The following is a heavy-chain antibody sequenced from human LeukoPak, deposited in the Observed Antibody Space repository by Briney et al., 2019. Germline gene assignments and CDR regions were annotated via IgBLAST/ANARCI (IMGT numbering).Heavy chain of an antibody. Sequence: ASVKVSCKASGYTFTSYYMHWVRQAPGQGLEWMGIINPSGGSTSYAQKFQGRVTMTRDTSTSTVYMELSSLRSEDTAVYYCARDPIYGDPGRGMDVWGQGTTVTVSS. CDR3: ARDPIYGDPGRGMDV. V-gene: IGHV1-46*01. D-gene: IGHD4-17*01. J-gene: IGHJ6*02. CDR1: GYTFTSYY. CDR2: INPSGGST.